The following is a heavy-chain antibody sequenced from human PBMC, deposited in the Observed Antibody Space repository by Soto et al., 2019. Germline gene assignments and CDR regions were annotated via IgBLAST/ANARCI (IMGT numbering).Heavy chain of an antibody. CDR2: MKATDGTK. Sequence: EVQLLESGGGLVQPGGSLRLSCAASGFNFNLLALTWVRQAPGKGLEWVSTMKATDGTKYYAASVKGRFTISRDSSTNTMYLQRNSMRGEDTAVYYCAKPYGPLAFDYWGQGTLVTVSS. CDR1: GFNFNLLA. D-gene: IGHD3-10*01. CDR3: AKPYGPLAFDY. J-gene: IGHJ4*02. V-gene: IGHV3-23*01.